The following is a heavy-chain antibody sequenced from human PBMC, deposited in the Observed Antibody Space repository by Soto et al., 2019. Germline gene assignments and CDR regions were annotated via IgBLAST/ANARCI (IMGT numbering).Heavy chain of an antibody. CDR2: ISGYNGNT. CDR1: GYIFTMYG. J-gene: IGHJ3*02. D-gene: IGHD3-10*01. Sequence: GASVKVSCKASGYIFTMYGISWVRQVPGQGLEWMGWISGYNGNTNYAQNFQGRVTMTTDTSTSTVYMELRSLRSVDTAVYYCARVWYDGGSGGFDTWGQGTMVTVSS. CDR3: ARVWYDGGSGGFDT. V-gene: IGHV1-18*01.